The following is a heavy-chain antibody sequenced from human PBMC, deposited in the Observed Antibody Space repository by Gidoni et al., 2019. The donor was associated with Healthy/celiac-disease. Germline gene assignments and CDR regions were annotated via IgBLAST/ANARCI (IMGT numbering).Heavy chain of an antibody. J-gene: IGHJ5*02. D-gene: IGHD5-12*01. CDR1: GGSFSGYY. CDR3: ARGQRAGLQLPVDWFDP. CDR2: INHSGST. V-gene: IGHV4-34*01. Sequence: QVQLQQWGAGLLKPSETLSLTCAVYGGSFSGYYWSWIRQPPGKGLEWIGEINHSGSTNYNPSLKSRVTISVDTSKNQFSLKLSSVTAADTAVYYCARGQRAGLQLPVDWFDPWGQGTLVTVSS.